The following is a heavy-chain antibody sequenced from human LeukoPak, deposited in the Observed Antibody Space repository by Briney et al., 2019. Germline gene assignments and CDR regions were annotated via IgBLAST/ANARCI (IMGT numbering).Heavy chain of an antibody. Sequence: SETLSLTCTVSGGSISSSSYYWGWIRQPPGKGLEWIGSIYYSGSTYYNPSLKSRVTISVDTSKNQFSLKLSSVTAADTAAYYCARRYCSGGSCYPFDYWGQGTLVTVSS. V-gene: IGHV4-39*01. D-gene: IGHD2-15*01. CDR2: IYYSGST. CDR1: GGSISSSSYY. J-gene: IGHJ4*02. CDR3: ARRYCSGGSCYPFDY.